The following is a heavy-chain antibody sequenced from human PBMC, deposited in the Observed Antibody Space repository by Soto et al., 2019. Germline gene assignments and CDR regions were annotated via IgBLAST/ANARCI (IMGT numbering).Heavy chain of an antibody. D-gene: IGHD4-17*01. CDR3: ARDRYYGDYLGWFDP. Sequence: SETLSLNCTVSRASITSYYSSLIQQPPGKGLEWIGYIYYSGSTNYNPSLKSRVTISVDTSKNQFSLKLSSVTAADTAVYYCARDRYYGDYLGWFDPWGQGTLVTVSS. V-gene: IGHV4-59*01. CDR1: RASITSYY. J-gene: IGHJ5*02. CDR2: IYYSGST.